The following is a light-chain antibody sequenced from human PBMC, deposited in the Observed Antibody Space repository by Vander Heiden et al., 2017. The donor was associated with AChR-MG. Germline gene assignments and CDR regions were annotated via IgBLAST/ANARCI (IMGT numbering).Light chain of an antibody. V-gene: IGKV1-39*01. CDR1: QSISTY. Sequence: DIQMTQSPSSLSASVGDRVTITCRASQSISTYLNWYQQKPGKAPNLLISGASNLQSGVPSRFGGSGSGTDFTLTISSLQPEDFATYYCQQSYTTPYTFGRGTNLEIK. J-gene: IGKJ2*01. CDR3: QQSYTTPYT. CDR2: GAS.